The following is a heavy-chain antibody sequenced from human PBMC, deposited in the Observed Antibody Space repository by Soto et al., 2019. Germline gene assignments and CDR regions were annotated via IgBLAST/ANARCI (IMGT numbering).Heavy chain of an antibody. CDR2: IFHSGST. Sequence: QVQLQESGPGLVKPSETLSLTCTVSGASISSYYWSWIRQPPGKGLEWVGFIFHSGSTNCNPSLKSRVTFSVDTSKNQFSLKLTSGTAADTAVYYCARDQNGSPHFDYWGQGILITVSS. J-gene: IGHJ4*02. CDR3: ARDQNGSPHFDY. V-gene: IGHV4-59*01. D-gene: IGHD1-26*01. CDR1: GASISSYY.